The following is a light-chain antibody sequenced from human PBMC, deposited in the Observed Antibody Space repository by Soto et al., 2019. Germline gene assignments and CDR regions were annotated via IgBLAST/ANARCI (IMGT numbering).Light chain of an antibody. CDR1: QSVSNK. Sequence: EVVLSQSPATLSVSPGERATLSCRASQSVSNKLAWYHQKPGQAPRLLTSGASTRATGIAARFSGSGSGTEFTLTISSLQSEDFAVYYCQQYSNWPYTFGQGTKVEIK. CDR2: GAS. CDR3: QQYSNWPYT. J-gene: IGKJ2*01. V-gene: IGKV3-15*01.